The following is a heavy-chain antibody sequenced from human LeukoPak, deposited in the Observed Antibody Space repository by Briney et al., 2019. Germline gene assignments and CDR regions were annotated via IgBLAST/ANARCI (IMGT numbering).Heavy chain of an antibody. Sequence: SETLSLTCAVYGGSFSGYYWNWIRQPPGKGLEWIGEINHSGSINYNPSLKSRVTISVDTSKNQFSLKLSSVTAADTAVYYCAGDYDSSGYFYWGQGTLVIVSS. CDR3: AGDYDSSGYFY. D-gene: IGHD3-22*01. CDR1: GGSFSGYY. J-gene: IGHJ4*02. V-gene: IGHV4-34*01. CDR2: INHSGSI.